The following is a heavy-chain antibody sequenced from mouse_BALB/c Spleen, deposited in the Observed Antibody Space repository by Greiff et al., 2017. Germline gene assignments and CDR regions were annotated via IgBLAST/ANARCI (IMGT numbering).Heavy chain of an antibody. CDR1: GYAFTNYL. Sequence: QVQLQQSGAELVRPGTSVKVSCKASGYAFTNYLIEWVKQRPGQGLEWIGVINPGSGGTNYNEKFKGKATLTADKSSNTAYMRLSSLTSDDSACDFWARGHRDYWGQGTTLTVSS. CDR3: ARGHRDY. CDR2: INPGSGGT. J-gene: IGHJ4*01. D-gene: IGHD3-1*01. V-gene: IGHV1-54*02.